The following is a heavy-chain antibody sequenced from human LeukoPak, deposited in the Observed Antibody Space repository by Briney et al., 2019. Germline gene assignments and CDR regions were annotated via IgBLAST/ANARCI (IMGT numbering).Heavy chain of an antibody. V-gene: IGHV4-4*07. CDR3: ARDHYYGSGSSDWFDP. Sequence: SETLSLTCTVSGGSISSYYWSWIRQPAGKGLEWIGRIYTSGSTNYNPSIKSRVTMSVDTSKNQFSLKLSSVTAADTAVYYCARDHYYGSGSSDWFDPWGQGTLVTVSS. D-gene: IGHD3-10*01. J-gene: IGHJ5*02. CDR2: IYTSGST. CDR1: GGSISSYY.